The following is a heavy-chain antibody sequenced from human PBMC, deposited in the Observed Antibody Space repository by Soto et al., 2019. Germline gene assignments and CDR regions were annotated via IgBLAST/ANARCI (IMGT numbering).Heavy chain of an antibody. V-gene: IGHV1-69*08. D-gene: IGHD6-13*01. J-gene: IGHJ4*02. CDR1: GGTFSSYT. CDR3: ARDGWESSSWCFDY. Sequence: QVQLVQSGAEVKKPGSSVKVSCKASGGTFSSYTISWVRQAPGQGLEWMGRIIPILGIANYAQKFQGRVTITADKSTSTAYMELCSLRSEDTAVYYCARDGWESSSWCFDYWGQGTLVTVSS. CDR2: IIPILGIA.